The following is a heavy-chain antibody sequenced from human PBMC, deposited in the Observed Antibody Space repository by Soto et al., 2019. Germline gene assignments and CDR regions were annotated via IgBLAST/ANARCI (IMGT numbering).Heavy chain of an antibody. Sequence: QVQLQESGPGLVKPSGTLSLTCAVSGGSISSSNWWSWVRQPPGKGLEWIGEIYHSGSTNYNPSRERRATISLDQSKNPFSLKLSSVTAADTAVYSCARGSTGGRHFGYWGQGTLVTVSS. J-gene: IGHJ4*02. V-gene: IGHV4-4*02. CDR2: IYHSGST. CDR1: GGSISSSNW. CDR3: ARGSTGGRHFGY. D-gene: IGHD2-8*02.